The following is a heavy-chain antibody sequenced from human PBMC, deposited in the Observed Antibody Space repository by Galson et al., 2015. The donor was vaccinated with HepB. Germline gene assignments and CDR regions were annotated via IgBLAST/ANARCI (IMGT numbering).Heavy chain of an antibody. CDR1: GYTFTGYY. V-gene: IGHV1-2*04. CDR3: ARHGSQYQPGGQNAFDI. J-gene: IGHJ3*02. D-gene: IGHD2-2*01. Sequence: QSGAEVKKPGASVKVSCKASGYTFTGYYMHWVRQAPGQGLEWMGWINPNSGGTNYAQKFQGWVTMTRDTSISTAYMELSSLKASDTAMYYCARHGSQYQPGGQNAFDIWGQGTMVTVSS. CDR2: INPNSGGT.